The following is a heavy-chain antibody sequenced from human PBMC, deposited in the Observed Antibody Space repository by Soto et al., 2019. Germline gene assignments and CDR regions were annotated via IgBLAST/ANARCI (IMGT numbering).Heavy chain of an antibody. CDR1: GFTFSSYW. D-gene: IGHD3-9*01. J-gene: IGHJ6*02. CDR3: ARDTMYYDILTAYYYYYGMDV. V-gene: IGHV3-7*05. CDR2: IKQDGSEK. Sequence: EVQLVESGGGLVQPGGSLRLSCAASGFTFSSYWMSWVRQAPGKGLEWVANIKQDGSEKYYVDSVKGRFTISRDNAKNSLYLQMNSLRAEDTAVYYCARDTMYYDILTAYYYYYGMDVWGQGTTVTVS.